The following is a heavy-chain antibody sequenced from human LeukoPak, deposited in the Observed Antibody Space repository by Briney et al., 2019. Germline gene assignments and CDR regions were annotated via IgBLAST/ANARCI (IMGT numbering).Heavy chain of an antibody. J-gene: IGHJ4*02. Sequence: GESLRLSCAVSGFTFSSYWMHWVRQAPGKGLVWVSRIDRDGSRINYADSVKGRFTISRDNGKNTLFLQMNSLRAEDAAVYYCVRGNDYGGPHYWGQGTLVTVSS. CDR3: VRGNDYGGPHY. CDR2: IDRDGSRI. D-gene: IGHD4-23*01. V-gene: IGHV3-74*01. CDR1: GFTFSSYW.